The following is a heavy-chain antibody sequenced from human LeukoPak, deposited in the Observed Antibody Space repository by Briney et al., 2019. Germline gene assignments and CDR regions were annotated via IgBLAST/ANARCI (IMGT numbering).Heavy chain of an antibody. CDR2: INHSGST. CDR1: GGSFSGYY. Sequence: TPSETLSLTCAVYGGSFSGYYWSWIRQPPGKGLEWIGEINHSGSTNYNPSLKSRVTISVDTSKNQFSLKLSSVTAADTAVYYCARPKMVRGVPDAFDTWGQGTMVTVSS. CDR3: ARPKMVRGVPDAFDT. V-gene: IGHV4-34*01. D-gene: IGHD3-10*01. J-gene: IGHJ3*02.